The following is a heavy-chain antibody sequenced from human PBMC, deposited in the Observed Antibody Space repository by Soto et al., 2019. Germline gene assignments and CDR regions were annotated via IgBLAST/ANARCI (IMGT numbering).Heavy chain of an antibody. CDR1: GYTFTSYG. J-gene: IGHJ6*02. CDR3: ARLMYTVATYYYYGMDV. Sequence: RASVKVSCKASGYTFTSYGISWVRQAPGQGLEWMGWISAYNGNTNYAQKLQGRVTMTTDTSTSTAYMELRSLRSDDTAVYYCARLMYTVATYYYYGMDVWGQGTTVTVSS. V-gene: IGHV1-18*04. D-gene: IGHD4-17*01. CDR2: ISAYNGNT.